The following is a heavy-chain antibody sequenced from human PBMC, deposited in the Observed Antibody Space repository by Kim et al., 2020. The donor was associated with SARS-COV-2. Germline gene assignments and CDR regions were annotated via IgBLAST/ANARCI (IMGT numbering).Heavy chain of an antibody. CDR2: ISSSSSYI. Sequence: GGSLRLSCAASGFTFSSYSMNWVRQAPGKGLEWVSSISSSSSYIYYADSVKGRFTISRDNAKNSLYLQMNSLRAEDTAVYYCARELVSYCSSTSCGGDGYWGQGTLVTVSS. D-gene: IGHD2-2*01. CDR1: GFTFSSYS. J-gene: IGHJ4*02. V-gene: IGHV3-21*01. CDR3: ARELVSYCSSTSCGGDGY.